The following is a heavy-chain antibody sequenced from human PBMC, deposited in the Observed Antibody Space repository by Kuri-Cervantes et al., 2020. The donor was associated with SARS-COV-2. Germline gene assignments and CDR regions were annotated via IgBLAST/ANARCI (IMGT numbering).Heavy chain of an antibody. CDR3: AKDNHYDSSGYYVNYMDV. J-gene: IGHJ6*03. CDR1: GFTFDDYA. Sequence: SLKISCAASGFTFDDYAMHWVRQAPGKGLEWVSGISWNSGSIGYADCVKGRFTISRDNAKNSLYLQMNSLRAEDTALYYCAKDNHYDSSGYYVNYMDVWGKGTTVTVSS. D-gene: IGHD3-22*01. V-gene: IGHV3-9*01. CDR2: ISWNSGSI.